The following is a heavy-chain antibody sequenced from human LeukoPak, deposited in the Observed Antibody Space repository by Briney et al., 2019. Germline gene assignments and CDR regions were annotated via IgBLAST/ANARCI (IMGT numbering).Heavy chain of an antibody. CDR2: ISYDGSNK. V-gene: IGHV3-30*18. CDR3: AKDLVTWASGNWYFDL. D-gene: IGHD2-21*02. CDR1: GFTFSNYG. Sequence: GGSLRLSCATSGFTFSNYGMHWVRQAPGKGLQWVAIISYDGSNKYYADSVKGRFTISRDNSNNTLYLQMNSLRAEDTAVYYCAKDLVTWASGNWYFDLWGRGTLVTVSS. J-gene: IGHJ2*01.